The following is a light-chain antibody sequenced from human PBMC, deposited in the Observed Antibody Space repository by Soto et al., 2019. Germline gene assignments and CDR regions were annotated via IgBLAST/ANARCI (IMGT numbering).Light chain of an antibody. J-gene: IGKJ1*01. Sequence: EIVMTKSPDTLSVSPGERATLSCRASQSVSDRVVWYQQKSGQAPSLLIYAASTRAAGVPARFSGSGSGTEFTLTISSLQSEDFAVYFCQQYADWPKTFGQGTKV. CDR3: QQYADWPKT. CDR1: QSVSDR. V-gene: IGKV3-15*01. CDR2: AAS.